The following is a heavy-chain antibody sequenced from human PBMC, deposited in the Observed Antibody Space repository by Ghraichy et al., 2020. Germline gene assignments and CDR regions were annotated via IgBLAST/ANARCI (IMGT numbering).Heavy chain of an antibody. CDR3: ARGSTVVRFFYYDGMDV. V-gene: IGHV3-48*02. Sequence: LSLTCVGSGFTFSSYSMNWVRQSPGKGLEWVSYITSSSSFRSYADSVKGRFTISRDNAHNSLYLQMNSLREEDTAVYFCARGSTVVRFFYYDGMDVWGQGTTVTVSS. CDR2: ITSSSSFR. J-gene: IGHJ6*02. CDR1: GFTFSSYS. D-gene: IGHD4-23*01.